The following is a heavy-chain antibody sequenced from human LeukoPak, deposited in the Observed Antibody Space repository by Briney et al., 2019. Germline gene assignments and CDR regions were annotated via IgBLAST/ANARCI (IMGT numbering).Heavy chain of an antibody. CDR3: ARDLYDSSGYYPAWFDP. Sequence: GGSLRLSCAASGFTFSSYSMNWVRQASGKGLEWVSSISSSSSYIYYADSVKGRFTISRDNAKNSLYLQMNSLRAEDTAVYYCARDLYDSSGYYPAWFDPWGQGTLVTVSS. J-gene: IGHJ5*02. V-gene: IGHV3-21*01. CDR2: ISSSSSYI. CDR1: GFTFSSYS. D-gene: IGHD3-22*01.